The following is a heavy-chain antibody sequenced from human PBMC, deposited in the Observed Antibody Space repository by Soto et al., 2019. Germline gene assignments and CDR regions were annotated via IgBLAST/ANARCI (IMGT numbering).Heavy chain of an antibody. CDR2: IIPIFGTA. V-gene: IGHV1-69*13. CDR3: ARAQPSALGTMSHDY. CDR1: GGTFSSYA. D-gene: IGHD3-22*01. Sequence: SVKVSCKASGGTFSSYAISWVRQAPGQGLEWMGGIIPIFGTANYAQKFQGRVTITADESTSTAYMELSSLRSEDTAVYYCARAQPSALGTMSHDYWRQGTLVTVSS. J-gene: IGHJ4*02.